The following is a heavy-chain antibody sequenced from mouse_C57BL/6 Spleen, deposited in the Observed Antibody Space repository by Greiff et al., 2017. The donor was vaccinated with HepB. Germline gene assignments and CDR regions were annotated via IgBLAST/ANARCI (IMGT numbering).Heavy chain of an antibody. V-gene: IGHV1-53*01. CDR2: INPSNGGT. CDR1: GYTFTSYW. D-gene: IGHD1-1*01. CDR3: ARIDITTVPFDY. J-gene: IGHJ2*01. Sequence: VQLQQPGTELVKPGASVKLSCKASGYTFTSYWMHWVKQRPGQGLEWIGNINPSNGGTNYNEKFKSKATLTVDTSSSTAYMQLSSLTSEDSAVYYCARIDITTVPFDYWGQGTTLTVSS.